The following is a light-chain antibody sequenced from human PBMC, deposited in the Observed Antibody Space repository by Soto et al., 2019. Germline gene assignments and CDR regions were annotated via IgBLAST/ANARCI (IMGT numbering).Light chain of an antibody. Sequence: EIVLTQSPGTLSLSPGERATLSCRASQSVSSNYITWYQQKPGQAPRRLIFGASSRATGIPNRFSGSGSGTDFTLTIRRLETEDFAVYYCQQYGNSPQTVGQGTKGDIK. V-gene: IGKV3-20*01. CDR1: QSVSSNY. CDR2: GAS. J-gene: IGKJ1*01. CDR3: QQYGNSPQT.